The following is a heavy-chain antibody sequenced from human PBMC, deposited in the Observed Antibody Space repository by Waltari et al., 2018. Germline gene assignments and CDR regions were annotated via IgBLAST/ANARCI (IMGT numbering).Heavy chain of an antibody. V-gene: IGHV3-33*08. J-gene: IGHJ6*02. CDR2: IWYDGSQQ. CDR1: GFTIGTYG. CDR3: ARTDPGMDV. Sequence: QVRLEESGGGVVQPGGSLRLSCAASGFTIGTYGMHWVRQIPGKGLEWLAVIWYDGSQQYYRDSVKGRFIISRDNSKNTLYLQMNSLGVEDTGVYFCARTDPGMDVWGQGTTVSVSS.